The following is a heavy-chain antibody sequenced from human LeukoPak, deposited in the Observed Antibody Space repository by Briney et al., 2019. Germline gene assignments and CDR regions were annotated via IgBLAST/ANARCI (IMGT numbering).Heavy chain of an antibody. CDR2: IYYSGST. CDR1: GGSISSSSYY. J-gene: IGHJ5*02. CDR3: ARSYSYGYPNWFDP. Sequence: SETLSLTCTVSGGSISSSSYYWGWIRQPPGKGLEWIGYIYYSGSTNYNPSLKSRVTISVDTSKNQFSLKLSSVTAADTAVYYCARSYSYGYPNWFDPWGQGTLVTVSS. D-gene: IGHD5-18*01. V-gene: IGHV4-61*05.